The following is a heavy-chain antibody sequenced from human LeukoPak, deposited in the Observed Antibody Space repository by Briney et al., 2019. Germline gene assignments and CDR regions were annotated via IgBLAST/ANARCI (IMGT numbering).Heavy chain of an antibody. CDR3: ARASSKQLAGYLPGGFDI. V-gene: IGHV3-21*01. Sequence: GGSLRLSCAASGFTFSSYSMNWVRQAPGKGLEWVSSISSSGTYVYYADSVKGRFTISRDNAKNSLSLQMNSLRADDAAVYYCARASSKQLAGYLPGGFDIWGQGTMVIVSS. D-gene: IGHD3-9*01. CDR2: ISSSGTYV. CDR1: GFTFSSYS. J-gene: IGHJ3*02.